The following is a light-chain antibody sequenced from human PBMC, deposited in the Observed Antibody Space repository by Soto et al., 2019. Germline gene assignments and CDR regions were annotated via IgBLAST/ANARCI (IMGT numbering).Light chain of an antibody. CDR3: SSYAGNYVYV. V-gene: IGLV2-11*01. CDR2: DVS. J-gene: IGLJ1*01. CDR1: SSDVGGYNY. Sequence: QSVLTHPRSVSGSPGQSVTIPCTGTSSDVGGYNYVSWYQRHAGKGPKLIIYDVSERPSGVPDRFSASKSGNTASLTISGLQAEDEADYYCSSYAGNYVYVFGSGTKVTVL.